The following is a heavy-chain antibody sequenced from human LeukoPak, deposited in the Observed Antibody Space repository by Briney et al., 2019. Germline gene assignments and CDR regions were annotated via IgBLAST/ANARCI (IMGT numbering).Heavy chain of an antibody. J-gene: IGHJ5*02. CDR3: ARGPPLFDP. Sequence: GGSLRLSCAASGFTFSSYDMNWIRQAPGKGLEWISYISISSSTVYYADSVKGRFTISRDNAKNSLYLQMNSLRAEDTAIYYCARGPPLFDPWGQGTLVTVSS. CDR2: ISISSSTV. V-gene: IGHV3-48*01. CDR1: GFTFSSYD.